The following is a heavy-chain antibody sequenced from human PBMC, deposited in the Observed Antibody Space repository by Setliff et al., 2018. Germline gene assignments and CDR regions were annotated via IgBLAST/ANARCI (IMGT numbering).Heavy chain of an antibody. V-gene: IGHV1-3*01. J-gene: IGHJ6*03. CDR2: INRGSGDT. D-gene: IGHD3-3*01. CDR1: GYTFTNYP. CDR3: ARDDDDFYSGYPYMDV. Sequence: ASVKVSCKASGYTFTNYPIHWVRQAPGQRLEWMGWINRGSGDTKYSRKFQGRVTITRDTSASTAYMELSRLTYEDTAVYYCARDDDDFYSGYPYMDVWVKGTTVTVSS.